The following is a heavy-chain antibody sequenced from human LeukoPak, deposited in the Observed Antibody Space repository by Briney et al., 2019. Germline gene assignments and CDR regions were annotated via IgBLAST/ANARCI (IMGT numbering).Heavy chain of an antibody. J-gene: IGHJ6*03. V-gene: IGHV3-21*01. Sequence: GGSLRLSCAASGFTFSSYAMSWVRQAPGKGLEWVSSISSSSSYIYYADSVKGRFTISRDNAKNSLYLQMNSLRAEDTAVYYCARYGDKDLSMNSHYYYYMDVWGKGTTVTVSS. CDR2: ISSSSSYI. CDR3: ARYGDKDLSMNSHYYYYMDV. D-gene: IGHD2/OR15-2a*01. CDR1: GFTFSSYA.